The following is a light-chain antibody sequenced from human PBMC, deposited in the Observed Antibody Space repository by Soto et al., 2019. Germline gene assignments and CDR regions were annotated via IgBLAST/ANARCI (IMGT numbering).Light chain of an antibody. J-gene: IGKJ5*01. CDR1: QSVNST. CDR3: QHYGRSPIT. CDR2: GAS. Sequence: EIVLTQSPGTLSLSPGSGATLSCRASQSVNSTLAWYQHKPGQAPRLLISGASSRATGIPDRFSGSGSATDFTLTISRLEPEDFALYYCQHYGRSPITFGQGTRLEIK. V-gene: IGKV3-20*01.